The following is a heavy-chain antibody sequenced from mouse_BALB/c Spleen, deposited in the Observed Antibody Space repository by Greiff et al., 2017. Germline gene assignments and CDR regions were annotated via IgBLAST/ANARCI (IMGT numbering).Heavy chain of an antibody. V-gene: IGHV5-6-5*01. D-gene: IGHD2-4*01. Sequence: EVMLVESGGGLVKPGGSLKLSCAASGFTFSSYAMSWVRQTPEKRLEWVASISSGGSTYYPDSVKGRFTISRDNARNILYLQMSSLRSEDTAMYYCAREEGYDYDGYFDVWGAGTTVTVSS. CDR2: ISSGGST. CDR1: GFTFSSYA. CDR3: AREEGYDYDGYFDV. J-gene: IGHJ1*01.